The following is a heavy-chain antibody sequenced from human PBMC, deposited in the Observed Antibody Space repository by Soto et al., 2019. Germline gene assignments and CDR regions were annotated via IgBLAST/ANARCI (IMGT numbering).Heavy chain of an antibody. CDR3: AKVSQMITFGGGHLDY. J-gene: IGHJ4*02. CDR2: ISGSGGST. V-gene: IGHV3-23*01. CDR1: GFTFSSYA. Sequence: EVQLLESGGGLVQPGGSLRLSCAASGFTFSSYAMSWVRQAPGKGLEWVSAISGSGGSTYYADSVKGRFTISRDNSKTTLYLQMNSLRAEDTAVYYCAKVSQMITFGGGHLDYWGQGTLVTVSS. D-gene: IGHD3-16*01.